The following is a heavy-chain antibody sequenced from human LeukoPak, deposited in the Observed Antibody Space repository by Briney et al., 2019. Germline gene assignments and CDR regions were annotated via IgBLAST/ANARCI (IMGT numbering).Heavy chain of an antibody. CDR2: IIPIFGTA. D-gene: IGHD3-22*01. J-gene: IGHJ3*02. CDR3: ARDGDYYDSSGYTIDALDI. Sequence: SVKVSCKASGGTFSSYAISWVRQAPGQGLEWMGGIIPIFGTANYAQKFQGRVTITTDESTSTAYMELSSLRSEDTAVYYCARDGDYYDSSGYTIDALDIWGQGTMVTVSS. CDR1: GGTFSSYA. V-gene: IGHV1-69*05.